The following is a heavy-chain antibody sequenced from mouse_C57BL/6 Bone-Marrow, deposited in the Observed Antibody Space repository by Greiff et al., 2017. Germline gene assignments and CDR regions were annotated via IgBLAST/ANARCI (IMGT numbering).Heavy chain of an antibody. CDR1: GYTFTSYW. Sequence: VQLQQPGAELVKPGASVKLSCKASGYTFTSYWMQWVKQRPGQGLEWIGEIDPSDSYTNYNQKFKGKSTLTVDKSSSTAYMQLISLTSEDSAVYYCAREGIYGSSQYYFDYWGQGTTLTVSS. D-gene: IGHD1-1*01. CDR3: AREGIYGSSQYYFDY. V-gene: IGHV1-50*01. J-gene: IGHJ2*01. CDR2: IDPSDSYT.